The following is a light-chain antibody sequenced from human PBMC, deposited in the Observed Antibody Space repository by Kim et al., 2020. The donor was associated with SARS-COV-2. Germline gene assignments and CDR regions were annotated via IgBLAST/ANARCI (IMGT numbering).Light chain of an antibody. CDR3: QQYSGSRT. Sequence: SSPEERVTLSCRASHTVSRNSLAWYQQRPGQAPRLLIHGASNRATGSPDRFSGSGSGTDFTLTISRLEPEDFAVYYCQQYSGSRTFGQGTKVDIK. J-gene: IGKJ1*01. CDR2: GAS. CDR1: HTVSRNS. V-gene: IGKV3-20*01.